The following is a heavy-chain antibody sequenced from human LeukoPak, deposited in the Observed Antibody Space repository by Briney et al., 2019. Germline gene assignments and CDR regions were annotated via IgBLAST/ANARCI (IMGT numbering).Heavy chain of an antibody. CDR3: ARASNQVAAGVIDY. CDR1: GGSISSYY. Sequence: PSETLSLTCTASGGSISSYYWSWIRQPPGKGLEWIGYIYYSGSTNYNPSLKSRVTISVDASKNQFSLKLSSVTAADTAVYYCARASNQVAAGVIDYWGQGTLVTVSS. CDR2: IYYSGST. D-gene: IGHD6-13*01. V-gene: IGHV4-59*01. J-gene: IGHJ4*02.